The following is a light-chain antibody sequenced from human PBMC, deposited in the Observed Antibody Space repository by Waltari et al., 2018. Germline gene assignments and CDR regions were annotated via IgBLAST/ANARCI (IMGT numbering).Light chain of an antibody. V-gene: IGLV2-8*01. Sequence: QSALTQPPSASGSPGQSVTISCSGSSSDIGTYKFVSWYQQHPGKSPKLISYEVNQRPSGVPDRFSGSKSGNTASLTVSGLLPEDEADYYCSSYAGTKKLLFGGVTKLTVL. J-gene: IGLJ2*01. CDR1: SSDIGTYKF. CDR3: SSYAGTKKLL. CDR2: EVN.